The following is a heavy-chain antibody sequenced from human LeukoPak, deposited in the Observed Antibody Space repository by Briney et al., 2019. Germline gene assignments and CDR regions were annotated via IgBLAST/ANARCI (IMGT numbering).Heavy chain of an antibody. J-gene: IGHJ4*02. V-gene: IGHV3-21*01. Sequence: GGSLRLSCAASGFTFSSYWMSWVRQAPGKGLEWVSSISSSSSYIYYADSVKGRFTISRDNAKNSLYLQMNSLRAEDTAVYYCARDQGSGFDYWGQGTLVTVSS. CDR1: GFTFSSYW. D-gene: IGHD6-19*01. CDR3: ARDQGSGFDY. CDR2: ISSSSSYI.